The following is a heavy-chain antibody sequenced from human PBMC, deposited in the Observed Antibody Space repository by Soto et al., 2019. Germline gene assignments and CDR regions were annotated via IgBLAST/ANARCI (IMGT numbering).Heavy chain of an antibody. J-gene: IGHJ4*02. D-gene: IGHD2-15*01. CDR2: ISGSGGGT. CDR1: GFTFSSYA. V-gene: IGHV3-23*01. Sequence: PGGSLRLSCAASGFTFSSYAMSWVRQAPGKGLEWVSLISGSGGGTYYVDSVKGRFTISRDNSKNTLYLQMNSLRAEDTAVFYCAKHLSNGSPDYWGQGTLVTVSS. CDR3: AKHLSNGSPDY.